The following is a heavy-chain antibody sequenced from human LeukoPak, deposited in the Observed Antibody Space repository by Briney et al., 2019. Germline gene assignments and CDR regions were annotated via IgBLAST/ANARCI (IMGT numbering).Heavy chain of an antibody. V-gene: IGHV4-39*01. CDR1: GGSISSSSYY. J-gene: IGHJ4*02. CDR3: ARRPYNSAFFDY. Sequence: LSETLSLTCTVSGGSISSSSYYWGWIRQPPGKGLDWIGMIYYSGSTYYNASLQSRVSISVDTSKNQFSLTLSSVTAADTAVYYCARRPYNSAFFDYWGQGTLVPVSS. D-gene: IGHD6-19*01. CDR2: IYYSGST.